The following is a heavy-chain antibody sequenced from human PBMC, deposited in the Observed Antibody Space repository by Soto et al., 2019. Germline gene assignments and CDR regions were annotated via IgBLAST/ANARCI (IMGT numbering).Heavy chain of an antibody. J-gene: IGHJ5*02. CDR2: IYPSDSDT. Sequence: VPLKIWWRGSGYNFTSYWIGWVRKMNGKGLEWMGIIYPSDSDTRYSPSFQGKVTISADKSISTAYLQWSSLKASDTAMYYCARRGYYYDSSGYNRYGHWFDPSGQGTLVTVSS. CDR3: ARRGYYYDSSGYNRYGHWFDP. V-gene: IGHV5-51*01. D-gene: IGHD3-22*01. CDR1: GYNFTSYW.